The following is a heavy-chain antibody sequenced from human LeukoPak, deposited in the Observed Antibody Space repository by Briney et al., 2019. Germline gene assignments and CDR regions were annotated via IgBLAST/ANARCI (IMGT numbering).Heavy chain of an antibody. Sequence: ASVKVSCKASGYTFTSYDINWVRQATGQGLEWMGWMNPNSGNTGYAQKFQGRVTMTRNTSISTAYMELSSLRSEDTAVYYCARGYYYDSSGYYISGDVFDYWGQGTLVTVSS. CDR3: ARGYYYDSSGYYISGDVFDY. V-gene: IGHV1-8*01. J-gene: IGHJ4*02. D-gene: IGHD3-22*01. CDR2: MNPNSGNT. CDR1: GYTFTSYD.